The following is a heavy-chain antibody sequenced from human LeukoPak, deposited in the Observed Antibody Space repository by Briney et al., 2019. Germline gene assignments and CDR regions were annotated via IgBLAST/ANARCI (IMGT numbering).Heavy chain of an antibody. D-gene: IGHD6-19*01. CDR1: GGSISSGDYY. J-gene: IGHJ4*02. Sequence: NPSETLSLTCTVSGGSISSGDYYWSWIRQPPGKGLEWIGYIYYSGSTYYNPSLKSRVTISVDTSKNQFSLKLSSVTAADTAVYYCARGGSGWYRRNFDYWGQGTLVTVSS. V-gene: IGHV4-30-4*01. CDR3: ARGGSGWYRRNFDY. CDR2: IYYSGST.